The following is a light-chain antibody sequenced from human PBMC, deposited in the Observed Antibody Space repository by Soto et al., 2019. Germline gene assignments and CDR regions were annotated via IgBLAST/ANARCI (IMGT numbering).Light chain of an antibody. CDR3: QHRNNWPWT. V-gene: IGKV3-11*01. Sequence: EIVLTQSPATLSLSPGERATLSCRASQSVRSYLAWYQQKPGQAPRLLIYDVSSRATGIPGRFSGSGSGTDFTLTISSLEPEYFAVYYCQHRNNWPWTFGQGTKVEIK. J-gene: IGKJ1*01. CDR2: DVS. CDR1: QSVRSY.